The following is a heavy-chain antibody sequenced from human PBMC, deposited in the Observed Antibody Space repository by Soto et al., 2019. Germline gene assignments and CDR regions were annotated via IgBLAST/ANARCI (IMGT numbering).Heavy chain of an antibody. D-gene: IGHD3-16*01. CDR2: ISGYNGNT. J-gene: IGHJ3*02. V-gene: IGHV1-18*01. Sequence: QVQLVQSGPELKKPGASVKVSCRSSGYSFSNYNFCWVRQAPGQGLEWLGWISGYNGNTKYAQKFLGRVTMTTDSFTSTAYMELRSLRSDDTAVYYCARDKVWGGFDIWGQGTMVTVSS. CDR3: ARDKVWGGFDI. CDR1: GYSFSNYN.